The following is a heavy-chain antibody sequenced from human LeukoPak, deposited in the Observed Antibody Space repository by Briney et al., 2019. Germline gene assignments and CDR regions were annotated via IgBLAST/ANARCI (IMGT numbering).Heavy chain of an antibody. CDR3: ARGGWGSYVY. CDR2: INHSGST. D-gene: IGHD7-27*01. J-gene: IGHJ4*01. Sequence: PSETPSLTCAVYGGSFSGYYWSWIRQPPGKGLEWIGEINHSGSTNYNPSLKSRVTISVDTSKNQFSLKPSSVTAADTAVYYCARGGWGSYVYWGQEPWSPSPQ. CDR1: GGSFSGYY. V-gene: IGHV4-34*01.